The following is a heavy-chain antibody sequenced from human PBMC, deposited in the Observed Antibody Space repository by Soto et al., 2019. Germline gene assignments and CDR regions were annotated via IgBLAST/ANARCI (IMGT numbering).Heavy chain of an antibody. CDR1: GGSISSYY. J-gene: IGHJ4*02. D-gene: IGHD5-12*01. CDR3: ARRQYSGYDFDY. Sequence: SETLSLTCTVSGGSISSYYWSWIRQPPGKGLEWIGYIYYSGSTNYNPSLKSRVTISVDTSKNQFSLKLSSVTAADTAVYYCARRQYSGYDFDYWGQGTLVTVSS. V-gene: IGHV4-59*08. CDR2: IYYSGST.